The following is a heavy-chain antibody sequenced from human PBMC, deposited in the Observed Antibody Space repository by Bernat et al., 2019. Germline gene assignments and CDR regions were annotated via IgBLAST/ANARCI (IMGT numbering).Heavy chain of an antibody. CDR1: GGSISSYY. J-gene: IGHJ6*03. Sequence: QVQLQESGPGLVKPSETLSLTCTVSGGSISSYYWSWIRQSPGKGLEWIGYIYYSGSTNYNPSLKSRVTISVDTSKNQFSLKLSSVTAADTAVYYCARLVHSNFYYYYYYMDVWGKGTTVTVSS. CDR3: ARLVHSNFYYYYYYMDV. CDR2: IYYSGST. D-gene: IGHD3-10*01. V-gene: IGHV4-59*08.